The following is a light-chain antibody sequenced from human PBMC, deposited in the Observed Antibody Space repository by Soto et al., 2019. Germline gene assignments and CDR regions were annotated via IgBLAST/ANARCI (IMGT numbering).Light chain of an antibody. Sequence: QSVLTQPPSESGTPGQRVTISCSGNGSNIGSNYVYWYQQFPGMAPKLLISRNDHRPSGVPDRFSGSKSATSASLAISGLRSEYEAAYHCASWDDNLSHWVFGGGTKVTVL. CDR1: GSNIGSNY. CDR2: RND. J-gene: IGLJ3*02. V-gene: IGLV1-47*01. CDR3: ASWDDNLSHWV.